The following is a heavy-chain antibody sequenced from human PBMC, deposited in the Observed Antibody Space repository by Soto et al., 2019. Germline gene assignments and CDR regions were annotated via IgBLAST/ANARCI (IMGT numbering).Heavy chain of an antibody. D-gene: IGHD2-15*01. CDR1: CGSMRNVY. CDR2: IFHSGNA. V-gene: IGHV4-59*01. CDR3: ARAHAPTLPFDY. J-gene: IGHJ4*02. Sequence: SETLSLTCTVSCGSMRNVYWSWIRQPPGKRLEWIGFIFHSGNAKYNPSLKSRVTISIDTSKNQFSLSLDSVTAADTAVYFCARAHAPTLPFDYWGLGTLVTVSS.